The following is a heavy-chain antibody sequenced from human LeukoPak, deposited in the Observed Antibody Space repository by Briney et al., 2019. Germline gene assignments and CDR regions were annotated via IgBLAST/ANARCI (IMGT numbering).Heavy chain of an antibody. J-gene: IGHJ3*02. CDR1: GFSVSSNY. CDR2: IYSGGST. Sequence: GGSLRLSCAATGFSVSSNYMSWVRQAPGKGLEWVSVIYSGGSTYYADSVKGRFTISRDNSKNTLYLQMNSLRAEDTAVYYCARGGSYLSAFDIWGQGTMVTVSS. CDR3: ARGGSYLSAFDI. D-gene: IGHD1-26*01. V-gene: IGHV3-66*01.